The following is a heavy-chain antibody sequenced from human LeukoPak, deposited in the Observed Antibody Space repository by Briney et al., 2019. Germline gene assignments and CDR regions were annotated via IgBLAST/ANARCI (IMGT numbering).Heavy chain of an antibody. D-gene: IGHD2-2*02. CDR1: GFTFGDYA. CDR2: IRSKAYGGTT. J-gene: IGHJ4*02. Sequence: GGSLRLSCTASGFTFGDYAMSWFRQAPGKGLEWVGFIRSKAYGGTTEYAASVKGRFTVSRDDSKSIAYLQMNSLKTEDTAVYYCTREGYCSSTSCYTGFDYWGQGTLVTVSS. V-gene: IGHV3-49*03. CDR3: TREGYCSSTSCYTGFDY.